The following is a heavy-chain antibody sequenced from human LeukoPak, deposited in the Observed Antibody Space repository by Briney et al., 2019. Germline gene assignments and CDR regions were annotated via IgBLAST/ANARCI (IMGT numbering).Heavy chain of an antibody. CDR3: ARDQWDIVVVVAAQQSLIAFDI. D-gene: IGHD2-15*01. Sequence: QPGGSLRLSCAASGFSLSSYWMHWVRRAPGEGLVWVLRVNGDGSRTSYADSVKGRFTISRDDAKNTLYLQMNSLRAEDTAVYYCARDQWDIVVVVAAQQSLIAFDIWGQGTMVTVSS. V-gene: IGHV3-74*01. CDR1: GFSLSSYW. J-gene: IGHJ3*02. CDR2: VNGDGSRT.